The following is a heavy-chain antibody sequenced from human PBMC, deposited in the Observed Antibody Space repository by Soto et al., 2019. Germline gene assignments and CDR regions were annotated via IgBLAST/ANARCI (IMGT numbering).Heavy chain of an antibody. D-gene: IGHD2-15*01. J-gene: IGHJ4*02. V-gene: IGHV3-23*01. CDR3: AKDPRRGGVYCSGGSCYYY. Sequence: EVQLLESGGGLVQPGGSLRLSCAASGFTFSSYAMSWVRQAPGKGLEWVSAISGSGGSTYYADSVKGRFTISRDNSKNTRYLQMNSRRAEDTAVYYCAKDPRRGGVYCSGGSCYYYWGQGTLVTVSS. CDR1: GFTFSSYA. CDR2: ISGSGGST.